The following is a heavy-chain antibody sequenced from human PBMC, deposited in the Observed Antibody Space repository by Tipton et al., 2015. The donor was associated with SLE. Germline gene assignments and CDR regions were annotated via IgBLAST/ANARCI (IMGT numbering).Heavy chain of an antibody. Sequence: QVQLVQSGSELKKPGASVKVSCKASGYTFTSYAMNWVRQAPGQGLEWMGWINTNTGNPTYAQGFTGRFVFSLDTSVSTAYLQISSLKAGDTAVYYCARGGKSSGGRYYDSSANFDYWGQGTLVTVSS. V-gene: IGHV7-4-1*02. D-gene: IGHD3-22*01. CDR2: INTNTGNP. J-gene: IGHJ4*02. CDR3: ARGGKSSGGRYYDSSANFDY. CDR1: GYTFTSYA.